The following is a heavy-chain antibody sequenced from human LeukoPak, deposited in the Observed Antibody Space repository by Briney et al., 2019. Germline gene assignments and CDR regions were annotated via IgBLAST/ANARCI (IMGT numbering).Heavy chain of an antibody. D-gene: IGHD3-9*01. CDR1: GGSIAGSNYY. Sequence: SETLSLTCIVSGGSIAGSNYYWGWIRQPPGKGLEWIGSIYYSGKTYYNPSLKSRVTISVDTSKNQFSLKLSSVTAADTAVYYCARSRYFDWLLYYYGMDVWGQGTTVTVSS. CDR2: IYYSGKT. CDR3: ARSRYFDWLLYYYGMDV. V-gene: IGHV4-39*07. J-gene: IGHJ6*02.